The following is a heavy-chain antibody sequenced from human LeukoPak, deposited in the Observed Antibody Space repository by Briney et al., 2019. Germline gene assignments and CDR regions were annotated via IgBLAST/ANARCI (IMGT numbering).Heavy chain of an antibody. CDR1: GGSISSGDYY. D-gene: IGHD3-22*01. Sequence: PSETLSLTCTVSGGSISSGDYYWSWIRQHPGKGLEWIGYIYYSGRTYYNPSLKSRVTISVDTSKNQFSLKLSSVTAADTAVYYCARVGNYYDSSGYYLSFDYWGQGTLVTVSS. V-gene: IGHV4-31*03. J-gene: IGHJ4*02. CDR3: ARVGNYYDSSGYYLSFDY. CDR2: IYYSGRT.